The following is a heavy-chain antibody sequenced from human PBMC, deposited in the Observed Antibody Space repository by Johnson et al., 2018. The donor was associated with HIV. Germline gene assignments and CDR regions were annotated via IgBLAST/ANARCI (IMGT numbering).Heavy chain of an antibody. J-gene: IGHJ3*02. Sequence: VQLVESGGGVVQPGRSLRLSCAASGFTFSSYAMHWVRQAPGKGLEWVAIISYDGSNKYYADSVKGRFTISRDNSKNTLYLQMNSLRAEDTAVYYCAREGQLPEDAFDIWGQGTMVTVSS. CDR3: AREGQLPEDAFDI. V-gene: IGHV3-30-3*01. D-gene: IGHD1-7*01. CDR2: ISYDGSNK. CDR1: GFTFSSYA.